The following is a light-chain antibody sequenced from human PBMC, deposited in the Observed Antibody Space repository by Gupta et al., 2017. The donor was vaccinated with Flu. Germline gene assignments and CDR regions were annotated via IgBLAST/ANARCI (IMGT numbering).Light chain of an antibody. J-gene: IGKJ2*01. Sequence: EIVMTQSPATLSVSPGERATLYCRASQSVSSNLAWYQQKPGQAPRLLIYGASTRATGIPARFSGSGSGTEFTLTISSLQSEDFAVYYCQQYNNWQYTFGQGTKLEIK. V-gene: IGKV3-15*01. CDR1: QSVSSN. CDR3: QQYNNWQYT. CDR2: GAS.